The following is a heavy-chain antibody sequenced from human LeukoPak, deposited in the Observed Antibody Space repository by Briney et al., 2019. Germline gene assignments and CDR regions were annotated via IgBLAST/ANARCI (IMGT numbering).Heavy chain of an antibody. D-gene: IGHD2-15*01. CDR3: ARVGKLYCSGGSCYEGVSNFDY. V-gene: IGHV1-46*01. Sequence: GASVKVSCKASGYTFTSYYMHWVRQAPGQGLEWMGIINPSGGSTSYAQKFQGRVTMTRDTSTSTVYMELSSLRSEDTAVYYCARVGKLYCSGGSCYEGVSNFDYWGQGTLVTVSS. CDR2: INPSGGST. CDR1: GYTFTSYY. J-gene: IGHJ4*02.